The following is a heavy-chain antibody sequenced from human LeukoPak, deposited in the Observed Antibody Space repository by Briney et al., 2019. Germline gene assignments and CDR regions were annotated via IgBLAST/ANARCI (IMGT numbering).Heavy chain of an antibody. CDR1: GGSFSGYY. V-gene: IGHV4-34*01. D-gene: IGHD4-23*01. J-gene: IGHJ4*02. CDR2: INHSGST. CDR3: ARGTTVVTSLDY. Sequence: PSETLSLTCAVYGGSFSGYYWSWIRQPPGKGLEWIGEINHSGSTNYNPSLKSRVTISVDTSKNQFSLKLSSVTAADTAVYYCARGTTVVTSLDYWGQGTLVTVSS.